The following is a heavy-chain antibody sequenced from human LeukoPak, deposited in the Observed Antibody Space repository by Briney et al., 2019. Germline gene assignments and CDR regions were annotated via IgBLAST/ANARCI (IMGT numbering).Heavy chain of an antibody. J-gene: IGHJ3*02. CDR3: ARDSGSYALDI. Sequence: VASVKVSCKASGYTFAGYYMHWVRQAPGQGLEWMGWINPNSGGTNYAQKFQGRVTMTRDTSISTAYMELSRLRSDDTAVYYCARDSGSYALDIWGQGTMVTVSS. CDR1: GYTFAGYY. CDR2: INPNSGGT. D-gene: IGHD1-26*01. V-gene: IGHV1-2*02.